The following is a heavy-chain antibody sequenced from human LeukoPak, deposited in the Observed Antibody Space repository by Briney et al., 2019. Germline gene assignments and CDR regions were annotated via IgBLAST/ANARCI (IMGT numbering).Heavy chain of an antibody. V-gene: IGHV1-8*01. CDR2: MNPNSGNT. D-gene: IGHD3-3*01. J-gene: IGHJ6*02. Sequence: ASVKVSCKASGYTFTSYDINWVRQATGQGLERMGWMNPNSGNTGYAQKFQGRVTMTRNTSISTAYMELSSLRSEDTAVYYCARANALYYDFWSGRQMDVWGQGTTVTVSS. CDR1: GYTFTSYD. CDR3: ARANALYYDFWSGRQMDV.